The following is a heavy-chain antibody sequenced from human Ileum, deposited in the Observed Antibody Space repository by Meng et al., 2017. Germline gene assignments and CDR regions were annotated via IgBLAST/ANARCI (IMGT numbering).Heavy chain of an antibody. V-gene: IGHV4-4*02. J-gene: IGHJ4*02. CDR3: VRNDYCSGGTCYPHFDY. Sequence: QWKESGPVPVKPSGTLSPTCACSGGSLNSYGRWSWVRQAPGKGLEWIGEINPGGSINYNPSLKSRVTISADTSKNQFSLSLDSVTAADTAVYYCVRNDYCSGGTCYPHFDYWGQGTLVTVSS. CDR1: GGSLNSYGR. CDR2: INPGGSI. D-gene: IGHD2-15*01.